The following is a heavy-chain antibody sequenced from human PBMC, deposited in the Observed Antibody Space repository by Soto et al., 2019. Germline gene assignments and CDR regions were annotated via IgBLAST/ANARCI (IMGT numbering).Heavy chain of an antibody. J-gene: IGHJ3*01. V-gene: IGHV3-30*18. Sequence: QVQLVESGGGVVQPGESLRLSCAASGFTFSSYGMHWVRQAPGKGLEWVAFISFDGSEKYYADSVKGRITISRDNSKNTLYVQMNSLRAEETAVYYCAKDRAWIREGFDFWGQGTIVTVSS. CDR2: ISFDGSEK. CDR3: AKDRAWIREGFDF. CDR1: GFTFSSYG. D-gene: IGHD5-12*01.